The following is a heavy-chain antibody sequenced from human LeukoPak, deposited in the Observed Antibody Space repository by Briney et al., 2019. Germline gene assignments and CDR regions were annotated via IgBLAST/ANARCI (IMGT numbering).Heavy chain of an antibody. CDR1: GYTFTSYY. V-gene: IGHV1-69*02. D-gene: IGHD1-26*01. J-gene: IGHJ4*02. CDR2: IIPILGIA. CDR3: ASSPEVGIVGATPQS. Sequence: ASVKVSCKASGYTFTSYYIHWVRQAPGQGLEWMGRIIPILGIANYAQKFQGRVTITADKSTSTAYMELSSLRSEDTAVYYCASSPEVGIVGATPQSWGQGTLVTVSS.